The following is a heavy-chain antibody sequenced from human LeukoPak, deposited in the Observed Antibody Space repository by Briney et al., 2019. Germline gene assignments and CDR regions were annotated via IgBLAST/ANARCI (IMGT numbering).Heavy chain of an antibody. CDR3: ARGGYCSSTSCYIGWFDP. D-gene: IGHD2-2*02. J-gene: IGHJ5*02. CDR1: GYTFTGYY. Sequence: ASVKVSCKASGYTFTGYYMHWLRQAPGQGLEWMGWINPNSGGTNYAQKFQGRVTMTRGTSISTAYMELSRLRSDDTAVYYCARGGYCSSTSCYIGWFDPWGQGTLVTVSS. V-gene: IGHV1-2*02. CDR2: INPNSGGT.